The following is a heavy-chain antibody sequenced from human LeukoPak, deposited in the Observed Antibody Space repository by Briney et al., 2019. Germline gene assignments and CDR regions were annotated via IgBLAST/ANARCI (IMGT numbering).Heavy chain of an antibody. Sequence: PSETLSLTCTVSGGSISSYYRSWIRQPPGKGLEWIGYIYYSGSTNYNPSLKSRVTISVDTSKNQFSLKLTSVTAADTAVYYCARGVPEYYDFWSGYFYYFDYWGQGTLVTVSS. J-gene: IGHJ4*02. D-gene: IGHD3-3*01. CDR1: GGSISSYY. CDR3: ARGVPEYYDFWSGYFYYFDY. CDR2: IYYSGST. V-gene: IGHV4-59*01.